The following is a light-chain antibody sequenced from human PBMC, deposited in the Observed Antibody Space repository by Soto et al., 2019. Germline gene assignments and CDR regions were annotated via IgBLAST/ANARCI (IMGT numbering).Light chain of an antibody. J-gene: IGKJ4*01. CDR2: GAS. V-gene: IGKV3-15*01. CDR1: QSVSSN. CDR3: QQYNNSPPLT. Sequence: EIVMTQSPATLSVSPGERATLSCRASQSVSSNLAWYQQKPGQAPRLLIYGASTRATGIPARFSGSGSGTEFTLTISSLQSEDFAVYYCQQYNNSPPLTFGGGTKVDIX.